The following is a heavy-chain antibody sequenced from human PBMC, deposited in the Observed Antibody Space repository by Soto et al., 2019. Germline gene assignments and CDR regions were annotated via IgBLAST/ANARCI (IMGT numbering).Heavy chain of an antibody. D-gene: IGHD4-17*01. Sequence: PSETLSLTCTVSGGSISSYYWSWIRQPPGKGLEWIGYIYYSGSTSYNPSIKSRVTISVDTSKTQFSLKLTSVTAAYTAVYFCARGGAYYGDYDIDNWGQGTLVTVSS. J-gene: IGHJ4*02. V-gene: IGHV4-59*08. CDR3: ARGGAYYGDYDIDN. CDR1: GGSISSYY. CDR2: IYYSGST.